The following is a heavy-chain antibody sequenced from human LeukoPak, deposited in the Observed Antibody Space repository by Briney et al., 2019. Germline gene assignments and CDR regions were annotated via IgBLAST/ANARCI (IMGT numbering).Heavy chain of an antibody. CDR3: ARSTLGSRHDAFDI. V-gene: IGHV4-34*01. CDR2: INHSGST. CDR1: GGSFSGYY. D-gene: IGHD6-13*01. Sequence: SETLSLTCAVYGGSFSGYYWSWIRQSPGKGLEWIGEINHSGSTNYNPSLKSRVTISVDTSKNQFSLKLSSVTAADTAVYYCARSTLGSRHDAFDIWGQGTMVTVSS. J-gene: IGHJ3*02.